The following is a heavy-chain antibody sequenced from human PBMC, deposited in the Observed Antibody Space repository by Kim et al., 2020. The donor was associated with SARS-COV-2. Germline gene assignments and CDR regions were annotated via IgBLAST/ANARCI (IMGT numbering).Heavy chain of an antibody. CDR1: GFNFSIFW. V-gene: IGHV3-7*01. CDR2: INQDGSKK. Sequence: GGSLRLSCAASGFNFSIFWMNWVRQAPGKGLEWVSNINQDGSKKFHVDSVEGRFTISRDNAKSSMYLQMNSLRAEDTAVYYCAREKNYNSEDYWGQGTLVTVSS. J-gene: IGHJ4*02. D-gene: IGHD1-7*01. CDR3: AREKNYNSEDY.